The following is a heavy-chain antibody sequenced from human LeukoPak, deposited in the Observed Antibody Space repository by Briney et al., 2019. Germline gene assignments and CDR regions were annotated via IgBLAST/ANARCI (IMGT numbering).Heavy chain of an antibody. CDR1: GGTFSSYD. V-gene: IGHV1-8*03. CDR2: VNPNSGNT. CDR3: ARGAPDFWSVYYMDV. D-gene: IGHD3-3*01. J-gene: IGHJ6*03. Sequence: ASVKVSCKASGGTFSSYDINWVRQATGQGLEWMGWVNPNSGNTGYAQKFQGRVTITRNTSISTANMELSSLRSEDTAVYYCARGAPDFWSVYYMDVWGKGTTVTVSS.